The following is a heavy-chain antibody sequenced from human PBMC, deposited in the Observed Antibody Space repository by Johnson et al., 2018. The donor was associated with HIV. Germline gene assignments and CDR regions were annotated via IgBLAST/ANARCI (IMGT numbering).Heavy chain of an antibody. J-gene: IGHJ3*02. CDR2: ISYDGSNK. CDR3: AKAGHRECSSSVEACDI. Sequence: QEQLVESGGGVVQPGRSLRLSCAASGFTFSSYGMHWVRQAPGKGLEWVAVISYDGSNKYYANSVKGRFPLSRDNSKNSLYLQMSSLGAEDTALYYCAKAGHRECSSSVEACDIWGEGKMGTVSS. V-gene: IGHV3-30*18. CDR1: GFTFSSYG. D-gene: IGHD6-6*01.